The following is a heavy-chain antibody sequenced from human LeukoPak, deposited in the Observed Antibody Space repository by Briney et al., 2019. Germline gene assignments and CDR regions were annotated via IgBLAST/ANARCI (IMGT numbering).Heavy chain of an antibody. CDR3: ARVGSVDSSYDSSGYYYLIPRYFDY. CDR2: IYYSGST. D-gene: IGHD3-22*01. J-gene: IGHJ4*02. Sequence: SETLSLTCTVSGGSISSYYWSWIRQPPGKGLEWIGYIYYSGSTNYNPSLKSRVTISVDTSKKQFSLKLSSVTAADTSVYYCARVGSVDSSYDSSGYYYLIPRYFDYWGQGTLVTVSS. CDR1: GGSISSYY. V-gene: IGHV4-59*01.